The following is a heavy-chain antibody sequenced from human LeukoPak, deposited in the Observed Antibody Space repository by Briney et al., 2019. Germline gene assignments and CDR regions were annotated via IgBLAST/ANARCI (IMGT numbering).Heavy chain of an antibody. CDR2: ISGSGEST. V-gene: IGHV3-23*01. CDR3: ASGQTLVRD. CDR1: GFTFSSYS. J-gene: IGHJ4*02. Sequence: SGGSLRLSCAASGFTFSSYSMNWVRQAPGKGLEWVSSISGSGESTNYADSVKGRFTISRDNSKNTLYLQMNSLRVEDTAVYYCASGQTLVRDWGQGTLVTVSS. D-gene: IGHD3-10*01.